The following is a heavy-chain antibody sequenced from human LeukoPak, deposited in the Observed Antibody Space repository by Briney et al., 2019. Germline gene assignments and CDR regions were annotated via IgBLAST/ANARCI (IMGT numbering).Heavy chain of an antibody. J-gene: IGHJ3*02. CDR2: ISSSSSYI. Sequence: GGSLRLSCAASGFTFNTNTMNWVRQAPGQGLKWVSSISSSSSYIYYADSVKGRFTISRDNAKNSLYLQMNSLRAEDTAVYYCVVWFGEPIWGQGTMVTVSS. CDR1: GFTFNTNT. D-gene: IGHD3-10*01. CDR3: VVWFGEPI. V-gene: IGHV3-21*01.